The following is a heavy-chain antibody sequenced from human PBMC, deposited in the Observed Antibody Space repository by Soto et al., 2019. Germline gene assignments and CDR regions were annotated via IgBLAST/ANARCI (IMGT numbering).Heavy chain of an antibody. CDR3: ATAGSGTLFHY. J-gene: IGHJ4*02. D-gene: IGHD3-10*01. V-gene: IGHV4-31*03. CDR1: GGLISSGGYY. Sequence: QVQLQESGPGLVKPSQTLSLTCTVSGGLISSGGYYWSWIRQRPGKGLEWLGYIYFSGGTYYNPSLKSRVTISVDTSKNQFSLKLSSVTAADTAVYYCATAGSGTLFHYWGQGTLVTVSS. CDR2: IYFSGGT.